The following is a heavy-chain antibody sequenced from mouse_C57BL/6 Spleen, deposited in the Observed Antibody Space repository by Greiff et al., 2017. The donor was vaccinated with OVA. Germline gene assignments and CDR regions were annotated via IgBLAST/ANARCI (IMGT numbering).Heavy chain of an antibody. CDR2: ISYDGSN. Sequence: ESGPGLVKPSQSLSLTCSVTGYSITSGYYWNWIRQFPGNKLEWMGYISYDGSNNYNPSLKNRISITRDTSKNQFFLKLNSVTTEDTATYYCARDYYLDYWGQGTSVTVSS. D-gene: IGHD1-1*01. CDR3: ARDYYLDY. V-gene: IGHV3-6*01. CDR1: GYSITSGYY. J-gene: IGHJ4*01.